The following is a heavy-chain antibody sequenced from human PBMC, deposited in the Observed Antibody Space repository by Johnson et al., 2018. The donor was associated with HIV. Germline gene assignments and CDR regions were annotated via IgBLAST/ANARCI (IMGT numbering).Heavy chain of an antibody. CDR3: ARGTPYGGNSWDFDI. V-gene: IGHV3-53*01. D-gene: IGHD4-23*01. CDR2: IYTGGST. J-gene: IGHJ3*02. Sequence: VQLVESGGGLIQPGESLRLSCAASGFTVNNNYMNWVRQTPGKGLEWVSVIYTGGSTYYADSVKGRFTISRDNAKNTLYLQMNSLRAEDTAVYYCARGTPYGGNSWDFDIWGQGTMVTVSS. CDR1: GFTVNNNY.